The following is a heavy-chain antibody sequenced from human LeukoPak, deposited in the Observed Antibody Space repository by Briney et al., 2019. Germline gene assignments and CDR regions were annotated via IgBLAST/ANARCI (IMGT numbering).Heavy chain of an antibody. CDR2: INPSGGST. V-gene: IGHV1-46*03. J-gene: IGHJ4*02. Sequence: GASVKVSCKASGYTFTSYYMHWGRQAPGQGLEWMGIINPSGGSTSYAQKFQGRVTMTRDTSTSTVYMELSSLRSEDTAVYYCAREGVLGEIVVVPAAPFDYWGQGTLVTVSS. CDR1: GYTFTSYY. CDR3: AREGVLGEIVVVPAAPFDY. D-gene: IGHD2-2*01.